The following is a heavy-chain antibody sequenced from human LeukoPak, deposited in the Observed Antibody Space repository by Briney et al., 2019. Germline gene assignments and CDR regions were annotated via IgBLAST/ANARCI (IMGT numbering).Heavy chain of an antibody. V-gene: IGHV5-51*01. CDR2: IYPGDSDT. CDR1: GYSFTSYW. D-gene: IGHD3-22*01. CDR3: ARLWEDSSGYYLLGGFDY. Sequence: GESLKISCKGSGYSFTSYWIGWVRQMPGKGLEWMGIIYPGDSDTRYSPSFQGQVTISAGKFISTAYLQWRSPKASDTGMYYCARLWEDSSGYYLLGGFDYWGQGTLVTVSS. J-gene: IGHJ4*02.